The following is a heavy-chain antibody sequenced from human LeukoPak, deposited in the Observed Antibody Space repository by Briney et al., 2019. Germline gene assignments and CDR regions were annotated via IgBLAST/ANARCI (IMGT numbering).Heavy chain of an antibody. D-gene: IGHD3-10*01. CDR3: ARVGITMVRGVITLDPYYFDY. J-gene: IGHJ4*02. V-gene: IGHV4-34*01. CDR2: INHSGST. Sequence: SETLSLTCAVYGGSFSGYYWSWIRQPPVKGLEWIGEINHSGSTNYNPSLKSRVTISVDTSKNQFSLKLSSVTAADTAVYYCARVGITMVRGVITLDPYYFDYWGQGTLVTVSS. CDR1: GGSFSGYY.